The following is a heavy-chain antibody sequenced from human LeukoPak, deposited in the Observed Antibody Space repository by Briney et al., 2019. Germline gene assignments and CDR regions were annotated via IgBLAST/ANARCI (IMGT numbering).Heavy chain of an antibody. Sequence: ASVKVSCKASGYTFTSYYKHWVRQAPGQGLEWMGILNPSGGSTSYAQKFQGRVTITADESTSTAYMELSSLRSDDTAVYYCARASTLRQQLVPYGYWGQGTLVTVSS. V-gene: IGHV1-46*01. D-gene: IGHD6-13*01. CDR3: ARASTLRQQLVPYGY. J-gene: IGHJ4*02. CDR1: GYTFTSYY. CDR2: LNPSGGST.